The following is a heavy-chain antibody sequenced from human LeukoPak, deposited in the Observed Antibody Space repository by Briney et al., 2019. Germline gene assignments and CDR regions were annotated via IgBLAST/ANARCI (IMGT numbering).Heavy chain of an antibody. CDR3: ARHVAGPYYYYYGMDV. Sequence: PSETLSLTCTVSGGSISSYYWSWIRQPPGKGLEWIGYIYYSGSTNYNPSLKSRVTISVDTPKNQFSLKLSSVTAADTAVYYCARHVAGPYYYYYGMDVWGQGTTVTVSS. V-gene: IGHV4-59*08. D-gene: IGHD2-21*01. CDR1: GGSISSYY. CDR2: IYYSGST. J-gene: IGHJ6*02.